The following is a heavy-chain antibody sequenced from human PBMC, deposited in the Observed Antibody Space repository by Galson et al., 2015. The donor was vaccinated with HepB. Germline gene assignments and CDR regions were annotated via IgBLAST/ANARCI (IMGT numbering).Heavy chain of an antibody. Sequence: CAISGDSVSSNSAAWNWIRQSPSRGLECLGRAYYRSKWHNDYAVSVKGRITINPDTSKNQFSLQLNSVTPEDTAVYYCAREGVSYYDASGAPHPTFDYWGQGTLVTVSS. V-gene: IGHV6-1*01. J-gene: IGHJ4*02. CDR1: GDSVSSNSAA. D-gene: IGHD3-3*01. CDR3: AREGVSYYDASGAPHPTFDY. CDR2: AYYRSKWHN.